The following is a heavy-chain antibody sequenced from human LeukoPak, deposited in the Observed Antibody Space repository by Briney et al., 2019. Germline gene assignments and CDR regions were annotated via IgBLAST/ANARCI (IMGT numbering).Heavy chain of an antibody. D-gene: IGHD6-19*01. CDR2: ISAYNGNT. J-gene: IGHJ6*02. Sequence: ASVKVSCKASGYTFTSYGISWVRQAPGQGLEWMGWISAYNGNTNYAQKLQGRVTMTTDTSTSAAYMELRSLRSDDTAVYYCARDSSWIAVAGSYYYYGMDVWGQGTTVTVSS. V-gene: IGHV1-18*01. CDR1: GYTFTSYG. CDR3: ARDSSWIAVAGSYYYYGMDV.